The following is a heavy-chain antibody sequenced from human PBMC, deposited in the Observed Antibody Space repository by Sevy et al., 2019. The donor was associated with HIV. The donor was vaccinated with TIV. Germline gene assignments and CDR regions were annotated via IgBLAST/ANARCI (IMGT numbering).Heavy chain of an antibody. V-gene: IGHV3-23*01. J-gene: IGHJ4*02. Sequence: GGSLGLSCAASGFTFSKYSMSWVRQPPGKGLEWVSTLSFGCGEINYADSVKGRFTISRDNSKSSVYLQMNNLRPEDTAVYYCAREGCTKPHDYWGQGTLVTVS. CDR1: GFTFSKYS. CDR2: LSFGCGEI. CDR3: AREGCTKPHDY. D-gene: IGHD2-8*01.